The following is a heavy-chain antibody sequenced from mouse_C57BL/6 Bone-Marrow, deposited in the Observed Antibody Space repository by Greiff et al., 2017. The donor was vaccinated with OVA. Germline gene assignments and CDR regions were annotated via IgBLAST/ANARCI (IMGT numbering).Heavy chain of an antibody. J-gene: IGHJ3*01. CDR2: INYDGSST. Sequence: EVQRVESEGGLVQPGSSMKLSCTASGFTFSDYYMAWVRQVPEKGLEWVANINYDGSSTYYLDSLKSRFTISRDNAKNILYLQMSSLKSEDTATYYCARVNWSWFAYWGQGTLVTVSA. V-gene: IGHV5-16*01. CDR3: ARVNWSWFAY. D-gene: IGHD4-1*01. CDR1: GFTFSDYY.